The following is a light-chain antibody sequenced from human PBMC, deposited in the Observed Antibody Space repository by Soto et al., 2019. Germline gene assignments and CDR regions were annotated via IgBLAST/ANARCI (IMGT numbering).Light chain of an antibody. CDR3: LQRSNWPPSLT. V-gene: IGKV3-11*01. CDR1: QSVSSY. Sequence: EIVLTQSPATLSLSPGERATLSCRASQSVSSYLAWYQQKPGQAPRLLISDASNRATGIPARFSGSGSGTDFTLTISSLEPEDLADYYCLQRSNWPPSLTFGGGTNVDIK. J-gene: IGKJ4*01. CDR2: DAS.